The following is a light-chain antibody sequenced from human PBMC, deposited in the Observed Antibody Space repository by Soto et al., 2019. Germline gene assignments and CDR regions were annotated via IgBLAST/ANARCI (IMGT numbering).Light chain of an antibody. Sequence: DIQITQSPSSLSASVGDRVTITCQASQDISNYLNWYQQKPGKAPKLLIYDASTLHSGVPSRFSGGGSGTDFTLTISSLQPEDCATYYCQKRYSTLSTFGQGTKVDIK. CDR2: DAS. V-gene: IGKV1-39*01. J-gene: IGKJ1*01. CDR3: QKRYSTLST. CDR1: QDISNY.